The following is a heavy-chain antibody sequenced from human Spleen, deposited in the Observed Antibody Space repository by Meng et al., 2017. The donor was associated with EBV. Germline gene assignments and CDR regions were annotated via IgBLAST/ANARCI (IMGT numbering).Heavy chain of an antibody. CDR3: ASPRNSSGWYGGF. Sequence: QLLQSGAEVKKPGSAVKVSCKASGDSLSTYPIIWVRQAPGQGLEWMAGIIPMFGTTNYAQNFQGRLTISADGSTNTAYMELSSLKSDDTAVYYCASPRNSSGWYGGFWGQGTLVTVAS. J-gene: IGHJ4*02. CDR1: GDSLSTYP. CDR2: IIPMFGTT. V-gene: IGHV1-69*01. D-gene: IGHD6-19*01.